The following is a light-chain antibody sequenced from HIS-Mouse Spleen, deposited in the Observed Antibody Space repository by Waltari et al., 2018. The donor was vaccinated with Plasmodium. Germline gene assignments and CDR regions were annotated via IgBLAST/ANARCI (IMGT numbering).Light chain of an antibody. V-gene: IGLV3-10*01. CDR1: GLPTKT. J-gene: IGLJ3*02. CDR2: EDS. Sequence: SYEPTQPPSVPVSPGQTARTTCSGDGLPTKTAYCYPQKTGQAPVLDVSECRKRQYPQNSGQAPVLVIYEDSKRPSGSPERFSGSSSGTMSTLTISGAQVEDEADYYCYSTDSSGNHRVFGGGTKLTVL. CDR3: YSTDSSGNHRV.